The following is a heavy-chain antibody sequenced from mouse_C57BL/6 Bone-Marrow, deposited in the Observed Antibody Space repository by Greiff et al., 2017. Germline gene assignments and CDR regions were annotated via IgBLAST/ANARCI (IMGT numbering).Heavy chain of an antibody. CDR3: AREEEVPYD. D-gene: IGHD2-14*01. J-gene: IGHJ4*01. CDR2: ISDGGSYT. V-gene: IGHV5-4*01. CDR1: GFTFSSYA. Sequence: EVKVEESGGGLVKPGGSLKLSCAASGFTFSSYAMSWVRQTPEKRLEWVATISDGGSYTYYPDNVKGRFTISRDNAKNNLYLQMSHLKSEDTAMYYCAREEEVPYDWGQGTSVTVSS.